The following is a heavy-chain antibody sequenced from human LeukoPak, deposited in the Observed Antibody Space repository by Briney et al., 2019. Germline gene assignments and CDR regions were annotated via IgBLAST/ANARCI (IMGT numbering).Heavy chain of an antibody. V-gene: IGHV3-74*01. D-gene: IGHD3-10*01. CDR2: INSDGSST. CDR1: GFTFSSYW. J-gene: IGHJ2*01. Sequence: GGSLRLSCAASGFTFSSYWMHWVRQAPGKGLVWVSRINSDGSSTSYADSVKGRFTISRDNAKNTLYLQMNSLRAEDAAVYYCARAYGSGNYWYFDLWGRGTLVTVSS. CDR3: ARAYGSGNYWYFDL.